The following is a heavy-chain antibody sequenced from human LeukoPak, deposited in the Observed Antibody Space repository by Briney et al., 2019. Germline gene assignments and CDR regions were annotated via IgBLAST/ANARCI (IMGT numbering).Heavy chain of an antibody. J-gene: IGHJ4*02. CDR3: ARGYTYGSWGGYFDY. CDR1: GGSISSYY. D-gene: IGHD5-18*01. V-gene: IGHV4-59*01. Sequence: SETLSLTCTVSGGSISSYYWTWIRQPPGKGLEWIGYIYYSGSTNYIPSLKSRVTISVDTSKNQFSLKLSSVTAADTAVYYCARGYTYGSWGGYFDYWGQGTLVTVSS. CDR2: IYYSGST.